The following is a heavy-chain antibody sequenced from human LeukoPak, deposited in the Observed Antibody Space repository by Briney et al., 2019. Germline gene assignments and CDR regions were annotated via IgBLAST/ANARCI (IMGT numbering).Heavy chain of an antibody. Sequence: SETLSLTCTVSGGSISSYYWSWIRQSPGKGLEWIGYIYYSGSTNYNPSLKSRVTISVDTSKNQFSLKLSSVTAADTAVYYCARGVGAYYYDSSGPYFDYWGQGTLVTVSS. D-gene: IGHD3-22*01. CDR1: GGSISSYY. CDR2: IYYSGST. V-gene: IGHV4-59*01. J-gene: IGHJ4*02. CDR3: ARGVGAYYYDSSGPYFDY.